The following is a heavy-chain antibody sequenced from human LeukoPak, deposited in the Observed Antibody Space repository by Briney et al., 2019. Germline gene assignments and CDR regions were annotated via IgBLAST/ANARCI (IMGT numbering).Heavy chain of an antibody. D-gene: IGHD3-3*01. J-gene: IGHJ4*02. V-gene: IGHV4-34*01. Sequence: SETLSLTCAVYGGSFSGYYWSWIRQPPGKGLEWIGEINHSGSTNYNPSLKSRVTISVDTSKNQFSLKLSSVTAADTAVYYRARGVWTGDITIFGVVIFWYFDYWGQGTLVTVSS. CDR2: INHSGST. CDR3: ARGVWTGDITIFGVVIFWYFDY. CDR1: GGSFSGYY.